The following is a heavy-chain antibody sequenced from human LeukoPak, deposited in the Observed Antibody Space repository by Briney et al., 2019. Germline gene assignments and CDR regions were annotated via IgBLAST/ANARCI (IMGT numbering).Heavy chain of an antibody. J-gene: IGHJ3*02. V-gene: IGHV1-18*01. CDR2: ISAYNDNT. Sequence: ASVKVSCKASGYTFTMYGITWVRQAPGRGLEWMGWISAYNDNTNYAQNLQDRVTMTTDASTSTVYMELRSLGSDDTAVYYCARDDTMVRGVILAFDIWGQGTMVTVSS. D-gene: IGHD3-10*01. CDR1: GYTFTMYG. CDR3: ARDDTMVRGVILAFDI.